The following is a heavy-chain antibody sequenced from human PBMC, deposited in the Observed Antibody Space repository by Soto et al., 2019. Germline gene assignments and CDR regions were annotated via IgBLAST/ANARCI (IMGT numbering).Heavy chain of an antibody. CDR2: IYPADSET. CDR3: ARDIRRRDGYNLVWFDP. Sequence: PGESLKISCKGSGYGFPNYWIAWLRQMPGRGLEWMGMIYPADSETRYSPSFEGQVTFSADRSINTAYLQWSRLKSTDTAMFYCARDIRRRDGYNLVWFDPWGQGTLVTVSS. V-gene: IGHV5-51*01. J-gene: IGHJ5*02. CDR1: GYGFPNYW. D-gene: IGHD5-12*01.